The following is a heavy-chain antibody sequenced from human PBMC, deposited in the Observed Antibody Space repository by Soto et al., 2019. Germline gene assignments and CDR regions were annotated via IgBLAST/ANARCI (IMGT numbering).Heavy chain of an antibody. Sequence: QITLKESGPTLVKPTQTLTLTCTFSGFALTSRRVGVGWIRQPPGKALEWLAVIYWDDDKRYSPSLKSRLTITKDTSKNQVVLTLTNMDPVDTATYYCARLSDYYVSSAYLLDNWGQGTLVTVSS. CDR1: GFALTSRRVG. CDR2: IYWDDDK. J-gene: IGHJ4*02. CDR3: ARLSDYYVSSAYLLDN. V-gene: IGHV2-5*02. D-gene: IGHD3-22*01.